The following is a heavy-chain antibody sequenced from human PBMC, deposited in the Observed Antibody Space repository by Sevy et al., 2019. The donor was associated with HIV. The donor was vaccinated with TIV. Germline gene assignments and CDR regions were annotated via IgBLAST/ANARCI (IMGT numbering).Heavy chain of an antibody. CDR2: INPNGGGT. D-gene: IGHD3-10*01. J-gene: IGHJ4*02. CDR3: ARSVYGSGNYLNDY. CDR1: GYYFTSYY. Sequence: ASVKVSCKASGYYFTSYYVHWVRQAPGQGLEWMGWINPNGGGTNIGQKFHGRVTMSRDTSITTAYMELIRLRSNDTGVYYCARSVYGSGNYLNDYWGQGTLVTVSS. V-gene: IGHV1-2*02.